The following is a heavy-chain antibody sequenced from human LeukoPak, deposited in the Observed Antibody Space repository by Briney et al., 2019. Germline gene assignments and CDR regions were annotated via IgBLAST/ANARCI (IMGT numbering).Heavy chain of an antibody. V-gene: IGHV3-23*01. J-gene: IGHJ4*02. CDR1: GFTFSSYA. CDR3: AKGSVGTILPAELDY. CDR2: ISGSGGST. D-gene: IGHD1-1*01. Sequence: GGSLRLSCAASGFTFSSYAMSWVRQAPGKGLKWVSAISGSGGSTYYADSVKGRFTISRDNSKNTLYLQMNSLRAEDTAVYYCAKGSVGTILPAELDYWGQGTLVTVSS.